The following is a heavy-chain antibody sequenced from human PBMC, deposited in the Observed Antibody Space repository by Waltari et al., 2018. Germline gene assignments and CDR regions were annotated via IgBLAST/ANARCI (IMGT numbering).Heavy chain of an antibody. J-gene: IGHJ4*02. Sequence: QVQLQQWGAGLLKPSETLSPPCAVCCGSLSGCCWRWNRQPPGKGLEWLGEINHSGSTNYNPSLKSRVTISVDTSKNQFSLKLSSVTAADTAVYYCARTRTGYSSGWGVFDYWGQGTLVTVSS. CDR1: CGSLSGCC. CDR2: INHSGST. CDR3: ARTRTGYSSGWGVFDY. D-gene: IGHD6-19*01. V-gene: IGHV4-34*01.